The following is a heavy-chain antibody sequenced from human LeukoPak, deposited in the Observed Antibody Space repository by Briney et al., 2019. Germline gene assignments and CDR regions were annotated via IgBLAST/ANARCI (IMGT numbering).Heavy chain of an antibody. D-gene: IGHD6-13*01. Sequence: PGGSLRLSCAASGFTFSSYSMNWVRQAPGKGLEWVSYISSSSSTIYYADSVKGRFTISRDNAKNSLYLQMNSLRAEDTAVYYCARHPSSSSWLGYYFDYWGQGTLVTVSS. CDR1: GFTFSSYS. V-gene: IGHV3-48*01. CDR3: ARHPSSSSWLGYYFDY. CDR2: ISSSSSTI. J-gene: IGHJ4*02.